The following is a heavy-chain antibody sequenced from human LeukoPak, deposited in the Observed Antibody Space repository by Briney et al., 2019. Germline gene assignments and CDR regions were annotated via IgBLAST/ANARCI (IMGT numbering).Heavy chain of an antibody. CDR2: ISSSSSTI. CDR3: ARGLMVYTHNWFDP. J-gene: IGHJ5*02. D-gene: IGHD2-8*01. CDR1: GFTFSSYR. V-gene: IGHV3-48*02. Sequence: PGGSLRLSCAASGFTFSSYRMIWVRQAPGKGLEWVSYISSSSSTIYYADSVKGRFTISRDNAKNSLYLQMNSLRDEDTAVYYCARGLMVYTHNWFDPWGQGTLVTVSS.